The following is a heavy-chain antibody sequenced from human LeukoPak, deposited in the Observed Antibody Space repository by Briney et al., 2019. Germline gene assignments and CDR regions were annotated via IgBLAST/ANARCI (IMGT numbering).Heavy chain of an antibody. CDR2: INPNSGGT. Sequence: GASVKVSCKASGYTFTGYYMHWVRQAPGQGLEWMGRINPNSGGTNYAQKFQGRVTMTRDTSISTAYMELSRLRSDDKAVYYCAREAGDIVVVPAAPFDPWGQGTLVTVSS. V-gene: IGHV1-2*06. J-gene: IGHJ5*02. CDR1: GYTFTGYY. CDR3: AREAGDIVVVPAAPFDP. D-gene: IGHD2-2*01.